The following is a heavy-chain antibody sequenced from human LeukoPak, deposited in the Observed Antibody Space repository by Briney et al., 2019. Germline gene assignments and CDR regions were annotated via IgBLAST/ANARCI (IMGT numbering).Heavy chain of an antibody. Sequence: GGTLSLSCAASGFPFSNYWMSWVRQAPGKGLEWMANMKEDGGEIYYVDSVKRRFTISRDNAKNSLYLHMNSLRVEDTAVYYCARDRGYSTFDNWGEGTLVTASS. CDR3: ARDRGYSTFDN. V-gene: IGHV3-7*01. CDR1: GFPFSNYW. CDR2: MKEDGGEI. J-gene: IGHJ5*02. D-gene: IGHD4-23*01.